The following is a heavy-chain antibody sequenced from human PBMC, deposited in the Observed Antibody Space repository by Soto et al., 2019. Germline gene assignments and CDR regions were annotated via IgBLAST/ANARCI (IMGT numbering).Heavy chain of an antibody. CDR2: ISGSGGST. CDR3: AKAGSGYELDY. V-gene: IGHV3-23*01. Sequence: GGSLRLCCAASGFTFSNYAMSWVRQAPGKGLEWVSAISGSGGSTYYADSVKGRFTISKDNPKNTLYLQMNSLRAEDTAVYYCAKAGSGYELDYWGQGTLVTVSS. CDR1: GFTFSNYA. D-gene: IGHD5-12*01. J-gene: IGHJ4*02.